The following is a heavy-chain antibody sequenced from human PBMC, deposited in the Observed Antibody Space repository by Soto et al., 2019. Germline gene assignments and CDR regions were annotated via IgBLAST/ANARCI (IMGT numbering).Heavy chain of an antibody. CDR1: GGSFSGYY. V-gene: IGHV4-34*01. CDR2: INHSEST. Sequence: SETLSLTCAVYGGSFSGYYWSWIRQPPGKGLEWIGEINHSESTNNNPSLKSRITISVNTTKNQFSLKLSSVTAANTAVYYCARLGYCSGGSCPPKSYYYYGMDVWGQGTTVTVSS. J-gene: IGHJ6*02. D-gene: IGHD2-15*01. CDR3: ARLGYCSGGSCPPKSYYYYGMDV.